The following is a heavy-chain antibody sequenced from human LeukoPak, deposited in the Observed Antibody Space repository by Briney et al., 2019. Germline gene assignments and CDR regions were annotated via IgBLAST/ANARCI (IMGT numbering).Heavy chain of an antibody. CDR2: INHSGST. Sequence: SETLSLTCAVYGGSFSGYYWSWIRQPPGKGLEWIGEINHSGSTNYNPSLKSRVTISVDTSKNQFSLKLSSVTAADTAVYYCARTFWSGYQAVDWGQGTLVTVSS. J-gene: IGHJ4*02. V-gene: IGHV4-34*01. CDR3: ARTFWSGYQAVD. D-gene: IGHD3-3*01. CDR1: GGSFSGYY.